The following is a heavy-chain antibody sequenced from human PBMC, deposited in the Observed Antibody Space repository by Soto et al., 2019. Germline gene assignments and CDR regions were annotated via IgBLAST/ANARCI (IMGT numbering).Heavy chain of an antibody. CDR1: GGSISSGDYY. Sequence: SETLSLTCTVSGGSISSGDYYWSWIRQPPGKGLEWIGYIYYSGSTYYNPSLKSRVTISVDTSKNQFSLKLSSVTAADTAVYYCARAEAAGTSDYWGQGTLVTVSS. CDR2: IYYSGST. CDR3: ARAEAAGTSDY. J-gene: IGHJ4*02. V-gene: IGHV4-30-4*01. D-gene: IGHD6-13*01.